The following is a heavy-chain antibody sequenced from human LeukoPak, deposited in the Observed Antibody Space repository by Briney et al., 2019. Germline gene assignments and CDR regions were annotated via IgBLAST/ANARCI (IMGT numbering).Heavy chain of an antibody. V-gene: IGHV3-13*01. J-gene: IGHJ4*02. CDR1: GFTFSSYD. CDR3: ARGEEYYDSSGHYYFDY. CDR2: IGTAGDT. Sequence: GGSLRLSCAASGFTFSSYDMHWVRQATGKGLEWVSAIGTAGDTYYPGSVKGRFTISRENAKNSLYLQMNSLRAGDTAVYYCARGEEYYDSSGHYYFDYWGQGTLVTVSS. D-gene: IGHD3-22*01.